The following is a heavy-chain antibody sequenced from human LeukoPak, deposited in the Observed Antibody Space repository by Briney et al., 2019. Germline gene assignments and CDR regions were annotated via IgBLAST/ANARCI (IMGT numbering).Heavy chain of an antibody. CDR1: GFTFSSYA. J-gene: IGHJ4*02. V-gene: IGHV3-23*01. CDR2: ISGSGGST. Sequence: GGSLRLSCAASGFTFSSYAMSWVRQAPGKGLEWVSVISGSGGSTYYAGSVEGRFTISRDNSKNTVYLQMNSLRAEDTAVYYCAKRGYDRSGYYGYFDYWAQGTLVTVSS. CDR3: AKRGYDRSGYYGYFDY. D-gene: IGHD3-22*01.